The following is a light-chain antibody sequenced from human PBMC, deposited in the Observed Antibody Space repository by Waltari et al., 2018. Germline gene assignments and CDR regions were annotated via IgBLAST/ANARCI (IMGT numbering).Light chain of an antibody. V-gene: IGKV4-1*01. J-gene: IGKJ1*01. CDR3: QQYYSTPPT. CDR1: QSVLYSSNNKNY. CDR2: WAS. Sequence: DIVMTQSPDSLAVSLGERATINCNSSQSVLYSSNNKNYLTWYQQKPGQPPKLLIYWASTRESGVPDRFSGSGSGTDFTLAISGLQAEDVAVYYCQQYYSTPPTFGQGTKVEIK.